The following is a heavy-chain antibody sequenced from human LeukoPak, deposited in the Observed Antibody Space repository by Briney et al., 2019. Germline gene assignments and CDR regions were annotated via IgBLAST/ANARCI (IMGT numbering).Heavy chain of an antibody. CDR1: GFVVSNKF. CDR3: AREDNGGATDDGFDV. CDR2: IRVGDVT. Sequence: GGSLRLSCAASGFVVSNKFMYWVRQAPGKGLEWVSVIRVGDVTHYADSVKGRFTTSRDSSKNTVYLQMESLRVEDTAVYYCAREDNGGATDDGFDVWGHGTVVTVSS. V-gene: IGHV3-53*01. D-gene: IGHD3-16*01. J-gene: IGHJ3*01.